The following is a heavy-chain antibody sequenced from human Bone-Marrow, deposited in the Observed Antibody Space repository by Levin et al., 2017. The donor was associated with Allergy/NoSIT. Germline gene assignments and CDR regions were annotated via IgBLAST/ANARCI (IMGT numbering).Heavy chain of an antibody. D-gene: IGHD2-15*01. Sequence: GGSLRLSCAASGFTFSNYKMNWVRQAPGKGLEWVSYISDGRSTIHYADSVKGRFTVSRDNAKTSLYLQMNSLRDEDTAVYYCAREVGCSGGGRCDYFDYWGQGTLVTVSS. CDR3: AREVGCSGGGRCDYFDY. J-gene: IGHJ4*02. V-gene: IGHV3-48*02. CDR2: ISDGRSTI. CDR1: GFTFSNYK.